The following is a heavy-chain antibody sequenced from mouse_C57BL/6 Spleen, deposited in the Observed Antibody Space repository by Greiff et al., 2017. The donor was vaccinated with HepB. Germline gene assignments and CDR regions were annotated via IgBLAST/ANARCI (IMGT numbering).Heavy chain of an antibody. V-gene: IGHV1-4*01. Sequence: QVQLQQSGAELARPGASVKMSCKASGYTFTSYTMHWVKQRPGQGLEWIGYINPSSGYTKYNQKFKDKATLTADKSSSTDYMQLSSLTSEDSAVYYCERRYRNYDWYYEVWGTGTTVTVSS. CDR2: INPSSGYT. J-gene: IGHJ1*03. CDR3: ERRYRNYDWYYEV. D-gene: IGHD2-5*01. CDR1: GYTFTSYT.